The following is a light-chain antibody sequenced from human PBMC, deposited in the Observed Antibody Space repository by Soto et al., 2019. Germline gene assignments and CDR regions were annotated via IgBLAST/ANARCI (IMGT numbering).Light chain of an antibody. Sequence: DIQMTQSPSALSASVGDRVTITCRASQSIRTWLAWYQQKPGTAPRLLIYDASGLEGGVPSRFSGSGSGTEFTLTITSLQPDDFATYYCQQYNSFSPLTFGGGTKVEVK. J-gene: IGKJ4*01. V-gene: IGKV1-5*01. CDR2: DAS. CDR3: QQYNSFSPLT. CDR1: QSIRTW.